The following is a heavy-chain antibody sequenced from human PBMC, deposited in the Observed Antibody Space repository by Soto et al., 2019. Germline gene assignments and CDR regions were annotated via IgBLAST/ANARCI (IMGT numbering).Heavy chain of an antibody. CDR2: TNPHSGGT. CDR3: ARLGYDSFLHSAFEV. CDR1: GYTFTDHF. D-gene: IGHD2-15*01. V-gene: IGHV1-2*02. J-gene: IGHJ3*01. Sequence: QVQLVQSGAEVKKPGASVKVTCKASGYTFTDHFIHWVRQAPGQGLEWMGWTNPHSGGTTYAQRFQGRVTMTRDTSITTAYMELNRLRSDDTAVYYCARLGYDSFLHSAFEVWGQGTTVTVSS.